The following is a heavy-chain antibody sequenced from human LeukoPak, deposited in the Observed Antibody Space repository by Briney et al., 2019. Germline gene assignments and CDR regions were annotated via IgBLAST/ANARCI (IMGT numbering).Heavy chain of an antibody. V-gene: IGHV3-21*01. Sequence: GGSLRLSCAASGFTFSSYSMNWVRQDPGKGLEWVSSISSSISYIYYADSVKGRLTISRDNAKNSLYLQMNSLRAEDAAVYSCARDLANQLDDYWGQGTLVTVSS. CDR1: GFTFSSYS. CDR3: ARDLANQLDDY. D-gene: IGHD2-2*01. J-gene: IGHJ4*02. CDR2: ISSSISYI.